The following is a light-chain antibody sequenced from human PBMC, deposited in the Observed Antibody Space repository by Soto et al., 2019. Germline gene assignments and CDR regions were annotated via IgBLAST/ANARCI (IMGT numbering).Light chain of an antibody. CDR3: SSHAGSNSLMV. CDR1: SSDIGAFNS. CDR2: DIT. V-gene: IGLV2-8*01. J-gene: IGLJ2*01. Sequence: QSAVTQPPCASGSPGQSVTISCTGTSSDIGAFNSISWYQQYPGKAPKLIIFDITQRPSGVPDRFSGSKSANTASLTVSGLQDEDEADYHCSSHAGSNSLMVFGGGTKLTVL.